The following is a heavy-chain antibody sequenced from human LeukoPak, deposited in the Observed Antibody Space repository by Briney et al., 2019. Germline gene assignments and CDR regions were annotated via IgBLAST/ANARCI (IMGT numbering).Heavy chain of an antibody. D-gene: IGHD6-19*01. CDR2: IYYSGST. Sequence: PSETLSLTCTVSGGSISSYYWSWIRQPPGKGLEWIGYIYYSGSTNYNPYLKSRVTISVDTSKNQFSLKLSSVTAADTAVYYCARWAGLLFDYWGQGTLVTVSS. J-gene: IGHJ4*02. CDR3: ARWAGLLFDY. CDR1: GGSISSYY. V-gene: IGHV4-59*01.